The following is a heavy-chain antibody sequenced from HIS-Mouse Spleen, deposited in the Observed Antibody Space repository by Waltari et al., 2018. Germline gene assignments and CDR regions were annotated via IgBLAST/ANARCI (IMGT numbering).Heavy chain of an antibody. J-gene: IGHJ3*02. CDR2: DKPNRGGT. Sequence: QVQLVQSGAEVKKPGASVKVSCKASGYTFTGYYMHWVRQAPGQGIEWMGWDKPNRGGTNKARKFQGRVTMTGDTSISTAYMELSRLRSDDTAVYYCARGYSSSSDAFDIWGQGTMVTVSS. CDR3: ARGYSSSSDAFDI. D-gene: IGHD6-6*01. CDR1: GYTFTGYY. V-gene: IGHV1-2*02.